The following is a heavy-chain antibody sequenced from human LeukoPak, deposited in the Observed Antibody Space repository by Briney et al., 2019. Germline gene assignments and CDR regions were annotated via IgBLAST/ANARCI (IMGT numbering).Heavy chain of an antibody. J-gene: IGHJ6*02. CDR2: FYYSGST. Sequence: SQTLSLTCTVSGGSISSGGYYWSWIRQPPGTGLEWIGYFYYSGSTNYNPSLKSRVTISVDTSKNQFSLKLSSVTAADTAVYYCARGLHYYDSSGYYQYYYYGMDVWGQGTTVTVSS. D-gene: IGHD3-22*01. V-gene: IGHV4-61*08. CDR1: GGSISSGGYY. CDR3: ARGLHYYDSSGYYQYYYYGMDV.